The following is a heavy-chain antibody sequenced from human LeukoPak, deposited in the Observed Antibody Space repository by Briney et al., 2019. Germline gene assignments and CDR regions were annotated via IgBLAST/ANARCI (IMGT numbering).Heavy chain of an antibody. CDR2: IIPIFGTA. CDR1: GGTFSSYA. CDR3: ATPKGYCSSTSCFNDAFDI. Sequence: ASVKVSCKASGGTFSSYAISWVRQAPGQGLEWMGGIIPIFGTANYAQKFQGRVTITADESTSTAYMELSSLRSEDTAVYYCATPKGYCSSTSCFNDAFDIWGQGTMVTVSS. D-gene: IGHD2-2*01. V-gene: IGHV1-69*13. J-gene: IGHJ3*02.